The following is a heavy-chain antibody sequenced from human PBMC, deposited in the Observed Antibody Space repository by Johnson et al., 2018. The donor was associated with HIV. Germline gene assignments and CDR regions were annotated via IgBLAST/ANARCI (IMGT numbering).Heavy chain of an antibody. V-gene: IGHV3-7*01. CDR3: ARDPELDYFDI. D-gene: IGHD3-16*01. CDR2: IKQDGSER. CDR1: GITFSDYQ. Sequence: MQLVESGGGLVKPGGSLRLSCAASGITFSDYQMSWIRQAPGKGLEWVANIKQDGSERYYVDSVKGRFTISRDNAKNSLSLQMDSLRAEDTAVYYCARDPELDYFDIWGQGTMVTVSS. J-gene: IGHJ3*02.